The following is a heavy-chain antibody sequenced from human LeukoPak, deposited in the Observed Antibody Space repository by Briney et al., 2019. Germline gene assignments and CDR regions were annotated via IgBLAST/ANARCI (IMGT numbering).Heavy chain of an antibody. CDR2: ISGSGGST. D-gene: IGHD3-10*01. CDR1: GFTFSSYA. Sequence: GGSLRLSCAASGFTFSSYAMRWVRQAPGKGLEWVSAISGSGGSTYYADSVKGRFTISRDNSKNTLYLQMNSLRAEDTAAYYCAKPQGSGSYNNLDYWGQGTLVTVSS. CDR3: AKPQGSGSYNNLDY. J-gene: IGHJ4*02. V-gene: IGHV3-23*01.